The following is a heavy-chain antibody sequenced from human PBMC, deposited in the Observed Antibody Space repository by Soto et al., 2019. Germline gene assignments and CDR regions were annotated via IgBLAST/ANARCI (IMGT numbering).Heavy chain of an antibody. V-gene: IGHV1-2*04. CDR3: ARDGRAIVDNYYYYDMDV. CDR2: MNPNSGGT. D-gene: IGHD3-3*01. J-gene: IGHJ6*02. CDR1: GYTFTGYY. Sequence: GASVKVSCKASGYTFTGYYMHWVRQAPGQGLEWMGWMNPNSGGTNYAQKFQGWVTMSRDTSISTAYMELSRLRSDDTAVYYCARDGRAIVDNYYYYDMDVWGQVTTVTAAS.